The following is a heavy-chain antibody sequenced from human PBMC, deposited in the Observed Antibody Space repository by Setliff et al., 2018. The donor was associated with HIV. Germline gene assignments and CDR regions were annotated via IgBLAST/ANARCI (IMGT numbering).Heavy chain of an antibody. CDR3: ARRDGRSMNAFEI. J-gene: IGHJ3*02. Sequence: PGESLTLSCKALDYTFTTYWIGWVRQMPGEGLEWMGIIYPDDSNIRYNPSFQNQVTISADKSISTAYLQVHNLKASDTATYYCARRDGRSMNAFEIWGPGTMVTVS. CDR2: IYPDDSNI. CDR1: DYTFTTYW. D-gene: IGHD6-13*01. V-gene: IGHV5-51*01.